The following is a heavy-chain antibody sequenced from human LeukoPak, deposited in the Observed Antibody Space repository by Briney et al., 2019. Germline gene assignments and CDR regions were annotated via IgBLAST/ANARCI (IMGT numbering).Heavy chain of an antibody. D-gene: IGHD1-26*01. CDR3: AKVRSGSYSPYFDY. CDR2: ISSSGGST. V-gene: IGHV3-23*01. J-gene: IGHJ4*02. Sequence: PGGSLRLSCAASGFTFSSYAMSWVRQAPGKGLEWVSAISSSGGSTYYTDSVKGRFTISRDNSKNTLYPQMNSLRAEDTAVYYCAKVRSGSYSPYFDYWGQGTLVTVSS. CDR1: GFTFSSYA.